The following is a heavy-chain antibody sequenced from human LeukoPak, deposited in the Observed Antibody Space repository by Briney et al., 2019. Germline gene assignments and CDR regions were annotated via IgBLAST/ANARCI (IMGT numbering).Heavy chain of an antibody. CDR2: IWYDGSNK. V-gene: IGHV3-33*06. CDR1: GFTFGNYG. CDR3: AKDGGLWVSAHWGDS. Sequence: GGSLRLSCAASGFTFGNYGMHWVRQAPGKGLEWVAVIWYDGSNKYYADSVKGRFTVSRDDSKNTLYLQMNSLRAEDTAVYYCAKDGGLWVSAHWGDSWGRGTLVTVSS. J-gene: IGHJ4*02. D-gene: IGHD7-27*01.